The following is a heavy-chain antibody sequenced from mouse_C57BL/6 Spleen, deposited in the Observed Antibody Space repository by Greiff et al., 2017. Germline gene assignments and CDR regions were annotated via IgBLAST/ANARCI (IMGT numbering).Heavy chain of an antibody. CDR2: IDPSDSYT. V-gene: IGHV1-69*01. J-gene: IGHJ3*01. Sequence: QVQLQQPGAELVMPGASVKLSCKASGYTFTSYWMHWVKQRPGQGLEWIGEIDPSDSYTNYNQKFKGKSTLTVDKSSSTAYMQLSSLTSEDSAVYYCARGDYYGSSPFAYWGQGTLGTVSA. CDR1: GYTFTSYW. D-gene: IGHD1-1*01. CDR3: ARGDYYGSSPFAY.